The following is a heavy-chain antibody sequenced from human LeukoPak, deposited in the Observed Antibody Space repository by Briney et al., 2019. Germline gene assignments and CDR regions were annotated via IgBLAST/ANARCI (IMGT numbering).Heavy chain of an antibody. Sequence: ASVKVSRKASGYTFTVYYIDCFGQAPGQGLEWMGWVNPNSGGTNYAQKFQGRVTMTRETSISPAYRELSRLRSHETAVYYCASAPDIVPTNLLDYWGQGTLVTVSS. J-gene: IGHJ4*02. CDR2: VNPNSGGT. D-gene: IGHD5-12*01. CDR1: GYTFTVYY. V-gene: IGHV1-2*02. CDR3: ASAPDIVPTNLLDY.